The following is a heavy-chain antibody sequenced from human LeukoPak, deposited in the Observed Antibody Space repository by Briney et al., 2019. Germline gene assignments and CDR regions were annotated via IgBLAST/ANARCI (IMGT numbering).Heavy chain of an antibody. CDR2: ISAYNGNT. CDR1: GYTFTSYG. D-gene: IGHD6-13*01. Sequence: ASVKVSCKASGYTFTSYGISWVRQAPGQGLEWMGWISAYNGNTNYAQKLQGRVTMTTDPSTSTAYMELRSLRSDDTAVYYCARGTSSSWYPGGEYYYYMDVWGKGTTVTVSS. J-gene: IGHJ6*03. CDR3: ARGTSSSWYPGGEYYYYMDV. V-gene: IGHV1-18*01.